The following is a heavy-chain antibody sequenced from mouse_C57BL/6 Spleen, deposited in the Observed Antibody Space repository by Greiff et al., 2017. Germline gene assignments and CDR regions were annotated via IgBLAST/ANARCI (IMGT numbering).Heavy chain of an antibody. V-gene: IGHV2-5*01. CDR1: GFSLTSYG. CDR3: AKRGSGDYFDY. D-gene: IGHD4-1*01. Sequence: VQLQQSGPGLVQPSQSLSITCTVSGFSLTSYGVHWVRQSPGKGLEWLGVLWRGGSTDYNAAFMSRLSITKVNSKSQVFFKMNSLQADDTAIYYFAKRGSGDYFDYWGHGTTLTVSS. CDR2: LWRGGST. J-gene: IGHJ2*01.